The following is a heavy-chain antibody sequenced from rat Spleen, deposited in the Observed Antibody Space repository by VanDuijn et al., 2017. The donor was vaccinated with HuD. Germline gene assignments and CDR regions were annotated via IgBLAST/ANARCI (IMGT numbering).Heavy chain of an antibody. CDR1: DYSITSNY. CDR3: ARWDYYDGTYGVMDA. D-gene: IGHD1-12*02. J-gene: IGHJ4*01. Sequence: EVQLQESGPGLVKPSQSLSLTCSVTDYSITSNYWDWIRKFPGNKLEWMGYINGAGSTNYNPSLKSRISITRDTSKNQVFLQVNSVTTEDTATYYCARWDYYDGTYGVMDAWGQGASVTVSS. CDR2: INGAGST. V-gene: IGHV3-3*01.